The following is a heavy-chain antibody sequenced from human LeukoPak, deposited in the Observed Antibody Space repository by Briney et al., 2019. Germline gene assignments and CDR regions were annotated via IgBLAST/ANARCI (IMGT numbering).Heavy chain of an antibody. CDR2: ISTSGDFT. J-gene: IGHJ4*02. CDR3: AGGSGYDGGSYDS. Sequence: GGSLRLSCAASGFTFSSYAMNWVRQAPGKGLECVSFISTSGDFTYYAASVKGRFTVSRDNSKNTLYLQMNSLRADDTAVYYCAGGSGYDGGSYDSWGQGTLVTVSS. V-gene: IGHV3-23*01. D-gene: IGHD5-12*01. CDR1: GFTFSSYA.